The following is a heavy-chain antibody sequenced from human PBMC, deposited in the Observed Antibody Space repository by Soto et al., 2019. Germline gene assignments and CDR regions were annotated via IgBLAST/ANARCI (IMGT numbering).Heavy chain of an antibody. D-gene: IGHD1-20*01. CDR3: ASGNWTRPKWRWFDP. Sequence: ASVKVSCKASGYTFTSYAMHWVRQAPGQRLEWMGWINAGNGNTKYSQKFQGRVTITRDTSASTAYMEPSSLRSEDTAVYYCASGNWTRPKWRWFDPWGQGTLVTVSS. J-gene: IGHJ5*02. V-gene: IGHV1-3*01. CDR1: GYTFTSYA. CDR2: INAGNGNT.